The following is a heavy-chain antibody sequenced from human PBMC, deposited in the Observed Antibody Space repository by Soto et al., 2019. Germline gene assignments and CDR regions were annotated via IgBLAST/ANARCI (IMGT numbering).Heavy chain of an antibody. D-gene: IGHD1-20*01. CDR2: IGNGST. CDR3: AKRMMTSIRVPGNFFDL. V-gene: IGHV3-23*01. Sequence: GGSLRLSCAASGSTFSSYAMTWVRQAPEKGLEWVSSIGNGSTYYADPVKGRFTISRDDSKDTLYLQMNSLKVEDSALYYCAKRMMTSIRVPGNFFDLWGRGTLVTVSS. J-gene: IGHJ4*01. CDR1: GSTFSSYA.